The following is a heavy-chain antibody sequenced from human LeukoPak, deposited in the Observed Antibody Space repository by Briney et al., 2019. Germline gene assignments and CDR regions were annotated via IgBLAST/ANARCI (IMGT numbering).Heavy chain of an antibody. D-gene: IGHD3-10*01. CDR2: IYTSGST. J-gene: IGHJ6*03. CDR1: GGSISSYH. Sequence: SETLSLTCTVSGGSISSYHWSWIRQPAGKGLEWIGRIYTSGSTNYNPSLKSRVTMSVDTSKNQFSLELSSVTAADTAVYYCARGILYGSGYYFYYMDVWGKGTTVTVSS. V-gene: IGHV4-4*07. CDR3: ARGILYGSGYYFYYMDV.